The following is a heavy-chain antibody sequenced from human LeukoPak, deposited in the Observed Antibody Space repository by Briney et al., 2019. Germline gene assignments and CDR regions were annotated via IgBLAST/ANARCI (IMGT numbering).Heavy chain of an antibody. CDR2: INHSGST. J-gene: IGHJ3*02. Sequence: SETLSLTCAVYGGSFSGYYWSWIRQPPGKGLEWIGEINHSGSTYYNPSLKSRVTISVDTSKNQFSLNLSSVTAADTAVYYCARSDGYGLVGIWGQGTMVTVSS. CDR3: ARSDGYGLVGI. V-gene: IGHV4-34*01. CDR1: GGSFSGYY. D-gene: IGHD3-10*01.